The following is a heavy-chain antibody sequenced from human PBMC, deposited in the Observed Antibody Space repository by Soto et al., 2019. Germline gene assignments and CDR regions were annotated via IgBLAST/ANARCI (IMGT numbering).Heavy chain of an antibody. D-gene: IGHD2-15*01. CDR1: GYTFTSYG. V-gene: IGHV1-18*01. J-gene: IGHJ3*02. Sequence: VKVSCKASGYTFTSYGISWVRQAPGQGLEWMGWISAYNGNTNYAQKLQGRVTMTTDTSTSTAYMELRSLRSDDTAVYYCAHGYCSGGSCYLNAFDIWGQGTMVTVSS. CDR2: ISAYNGNT. CDR3: AHGYCSGGSCYLNAFDI.